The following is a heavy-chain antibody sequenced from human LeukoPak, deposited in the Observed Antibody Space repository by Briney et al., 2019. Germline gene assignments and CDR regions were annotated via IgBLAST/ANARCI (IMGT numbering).Heavy chain of an antibody. CDR2: ISSSGSTI. V-gene: IGHV3-11*01. J-gene: IGHJ6*02. CDR1: GFTFSDYY. D-gene: IGHD3-3*01. CDR3: ARDSGDAHYDLNGMDV. Sequence: SGGSLRLSCAASGFTFSDYYMSWIRQAPGKGLEWVSYISSSGSTIYYADSVKGRFTISRDNAKNSLYLQMNSLRAEDTAVYYCARDSGDAHYDLNGMDVWGQGTTVTVSS.